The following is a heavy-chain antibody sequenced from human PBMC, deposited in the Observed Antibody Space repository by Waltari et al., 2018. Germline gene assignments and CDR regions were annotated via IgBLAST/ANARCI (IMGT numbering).Heavy chain of an antibody. V-gene: IGHV1-69*01. Sequence: QVQLVQSGAEVKKPGSSVKVSCKASGGTFSSYAIRWVRQAPGQGLEWMGGIIPIFGTANYAQKFQGRVTITADESTSTAYMELSSLRSEDTAVYYCARPPRDSSGYYSEAFDIWGQGTMVTVSS. D-gene: IGHD3-22*01. CDR3: ARPPRDSSGYYSEAFDI. CDR2: IIPIFGTA. CDR1: GGTFSSYA. J-gene: IGHJ3*02.